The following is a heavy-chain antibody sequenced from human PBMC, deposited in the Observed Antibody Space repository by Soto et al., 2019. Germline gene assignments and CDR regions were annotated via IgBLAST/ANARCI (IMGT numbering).Heavy chain of an antibody. CDR1: GYTFTSYG. D-gene: IGHD5-12*01. CDR2: ISAYNGNT. V-gene: IGHV1-18*01. Sequence: ASVNVSCKASGYTFTSYGISWVRQAPGQGLEWMGWISAYNGNTNYAQKLQGRVTMTTDTSTSTAYMELRSLRSDDTAVYYCARVAMRGYSGYGPDWFDPWGQGTLVTVSS. CDR3: ARVAMRGYSGYGPDWFDP. J-gene: IGHJ5*02.